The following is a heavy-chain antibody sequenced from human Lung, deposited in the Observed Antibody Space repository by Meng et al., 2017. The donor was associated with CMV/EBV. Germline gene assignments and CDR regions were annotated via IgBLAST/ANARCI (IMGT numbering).Heavy chain of an antibody. V-gene: IGHV2-5*02. CDR1: GFSLSTSEVG. J-gene: IGHJ5*02. CDR3: ALFTGSWFDP. CDR2: IYWDDDK. Sequence: LKELGHTLVKPTPTITLTCTFPGFSLSTSEVGVGWIRQPPGKALEWLAVIYWDDDKRYSPSLKSRLTITKDTSKNQVVLTLTNMDPVDTATYYCALFTGSWFDPWGQGTLVTVSS. D-gene: IGHD1-14*01.